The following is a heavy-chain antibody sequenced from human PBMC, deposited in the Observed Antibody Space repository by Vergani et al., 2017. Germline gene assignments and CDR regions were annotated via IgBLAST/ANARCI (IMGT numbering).Heavy chain of an antibody. J-gene: IGHJ4*02. CDR2: IYHSGST. V-gene: IGHV4-30-2*01. Sequence: QLQLQESGSGLVKPLQTLSLPCAVSGGSISSGGYSWSWIRQPPGKGLEWIGYIYHSGSTYYNPSLKSRVTISVDRSKNQFPLKLSSVTAADTAVYYCARSRIYYGAGSPDYWGQGTLVTVSS. CDR1: GGSISSGGYS. CDR3: ARSRIYYGAGSPDY. D-gene: IGHD3-10*01.